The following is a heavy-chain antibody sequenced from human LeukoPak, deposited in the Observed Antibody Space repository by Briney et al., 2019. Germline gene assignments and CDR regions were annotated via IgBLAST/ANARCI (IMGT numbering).Heavy chain of an antibody. CDR1: GYSISSGYY. Sequence: SETLSLTCAVSGYSISSGYYWGWIRQPPGKGLEWIATMYYRGRVYYNPSLKSRVTISVDTSKNQLSLKLSSVTAADTAVYFCARGISALDYWGQGTLVTVSS. V-gene: IGHV4-38-2*01. CDR2: MYYRGRV. J-gene: IGHJ4*02. CDR3: ARGISALDY. D-gene: IGHD1-20*01.